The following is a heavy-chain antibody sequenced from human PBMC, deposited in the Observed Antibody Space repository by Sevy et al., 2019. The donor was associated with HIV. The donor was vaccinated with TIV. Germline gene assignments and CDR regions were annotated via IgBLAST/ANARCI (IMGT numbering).Heavy chain of an antibody. CDR3: TTYRKLCELGGDYFDY. Sequence: GGSLRLSCAASGLTFSDTWMSWVHQAPGKGLGWIGRVKSKTDGGTTLYAVPVKGRFTISRDDSKSTLYLQMSSLNTEDTAVYYCTTYRKLCELGGDYFDYWGQGTLVTVSS. J-gene: IGHJ4*02. CDR1: GLTFSDTW. V-gene: IGHV3-15*01. CDR2: VKSKTDGGTT. D-gene: IGHD3-10*02.